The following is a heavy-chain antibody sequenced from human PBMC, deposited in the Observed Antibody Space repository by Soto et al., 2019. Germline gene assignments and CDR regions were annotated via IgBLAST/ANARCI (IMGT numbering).Heavy chain of an antibody. CDR3: TASEVRQYWYFNL. CDR2: IVPIFNIT. CDR1: GGTFNSYA. J-gene: IGHJ2*01. V-gene: IGHV1-69*01. Sequence: QVQLVQSGAEVKKSGSSVSVSCKPSGGTFNSYAFSWVRQAPGQGLEWMGGIVPIFNITNFAQKFQDRLTLFADESTATAYMQLGSRRSEDTAVFYCTASEVRQYWYFNLWGRGTQVTVSS. D-gene: IGHD2-21*02.